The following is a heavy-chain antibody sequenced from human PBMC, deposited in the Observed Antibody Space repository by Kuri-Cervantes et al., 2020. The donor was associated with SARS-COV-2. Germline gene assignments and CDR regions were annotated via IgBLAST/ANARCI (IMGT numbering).Heavy chain of an antibody. J-gene: IGHJ6*02. Sequence: ASVKVSCKASGYTFSGGYYMYWVRQAPAQGLEGMGWINPNSGGTNYAQKFQGWVTMTRDTSISTAYMELSRLRTDDTAVYYCARGMVRGVIQYYYYGMDVWGQGTTVTVSS. D-gene: IGHD3-10*01. CDR2: INPNSGGT. CDR3: ARGMVRGVIQYYYYGMDV. CDR1: GYTFSGGYY. V-gene: IGHV1-2*04.